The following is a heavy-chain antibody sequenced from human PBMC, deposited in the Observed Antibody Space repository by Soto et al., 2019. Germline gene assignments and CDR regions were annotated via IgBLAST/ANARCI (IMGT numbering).Heavy chain of an antibody. CDR2: ISAYNGNT. D-gene: IGHD2-2*01. J-gene: IGHJ4*02. Sequence: QVQLVQSGAEVKKHGASVKVSCKASGYTFTSYGIRWVRQAPGQGLEWMGWISAYNGNTNYAQKLQGGVTMTTDTSKSTAYMEPRTLRSDDTAVYYFAGDSRPYCSSTSCLSAGYWGQGTLVTLSS. V-gene: IGHV1-18*01. CDR3: AGDSRPYCSSTSCLSAGY. CDR1: GYTFTSYG.